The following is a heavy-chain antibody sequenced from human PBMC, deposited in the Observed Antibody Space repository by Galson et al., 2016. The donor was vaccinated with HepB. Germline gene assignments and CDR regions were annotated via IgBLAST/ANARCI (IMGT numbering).Heavy chain of an antibody. J-gene: IGHJ3*02. CDR3: ARDTTSGWYLGNAFDI. V-gene: IGHV1-18*01. CDR1: GYTFTSYG. Sequence: SVKVSCKASGYTFTSYGISWVRQAPGQGLEWMGWISSYNDYTNYAQKFQGRFTMTTDTSTNTAFMELGSLRPDDTAAYFCARDTTSGWYLGNAFDIWGQGTMVTVSS. D-gene: IGHD6-19*01. CDR2: ISSYNDYT.